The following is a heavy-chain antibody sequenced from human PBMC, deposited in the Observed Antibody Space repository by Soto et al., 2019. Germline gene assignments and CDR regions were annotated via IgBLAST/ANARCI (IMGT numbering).Heavy chain of an antibody. CDR1: GYTFTTNY. Sequence: QVHLVQSGAEVKEPGASVKVSCKASGYTFTTNYMHWVRQAPGQGLEWLGRINPSDGNTYYTQKFQGRVTMTRDTSTSTVYMELGSLRSEDTAVYSCAREVVNSYGRGRAFAFWGQGTLVTVSS. J-gene: IGHJ4*02. D-gene: IGHD5-18*01. V-gene: IGHV1-46*01. CDR3: AREVVNSYGRGRAFAF. CDR2: INPSDGNT.